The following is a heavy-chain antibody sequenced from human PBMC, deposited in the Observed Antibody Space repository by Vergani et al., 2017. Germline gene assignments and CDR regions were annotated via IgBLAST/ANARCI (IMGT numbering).Heavy chain of an antibody. CDR3: AGDVYGSGCYFKQGGWFDP. Sequence: QVQLQESGPGLVKPSQTLSLTCTVSGGSISSGDYYWSWIRQPPGKGLEWIGYIYYSGSTYYNPSLKSRVPISVDTSKNQFSLKLSSVTAADAAVYYCAGDVYGSGCYFKQGGWFDPWGQGTLVTVSS. CDR2: IYYSGST. CDR1: GGSISSGDYY. V-gene: IGHV4-30-4*08. D-gene: IGHD3-10*01. J-gene: IGHJ5*02.